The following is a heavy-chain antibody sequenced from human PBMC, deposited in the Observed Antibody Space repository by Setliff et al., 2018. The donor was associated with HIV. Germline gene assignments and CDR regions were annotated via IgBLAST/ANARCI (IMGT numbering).Heavy chain of an antibody. D-gene: IGHD1-26*01. CDR2: VSSIGNT. CDR3: ARTRAPYFFDF. Sequence: SETLSLICSVSGISINGYYWSWIRQAPRTRLEWIGYVSSIGNTNYNPSLKSRVTISVDTSKNQVSLQLNSVTAADTAVYFCARTRAPYFFDFWGQGAQVTVSS. J-gene: IGHJ4*02. V-gene: IGHV4-4*08. CDR1: GISINGYY.